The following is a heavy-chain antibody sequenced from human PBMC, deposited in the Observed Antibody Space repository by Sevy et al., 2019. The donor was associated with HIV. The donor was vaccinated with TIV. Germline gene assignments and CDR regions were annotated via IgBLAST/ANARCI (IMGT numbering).Heavy chain of an antibody. Sequence: GGSLRLSCAASGFTFSTYGMHWVRQAPGKGLEWVALIWFDGSNTYYADSVKGRFTISRDIAKNTLHLQMNSLRAEDTAVYCCARDLEFYDDGDYGPAFMPDYWGQGTLVTVSS. CDR1: GFTFSTYG. CDR3: ARDLEFYDDGDYGPAFMPDY. CDR2: IWFDGSNT. V-gene: IGHV3-33*01. J-gene: IGHJ4*02. D-gene: IGHD4-17*01.